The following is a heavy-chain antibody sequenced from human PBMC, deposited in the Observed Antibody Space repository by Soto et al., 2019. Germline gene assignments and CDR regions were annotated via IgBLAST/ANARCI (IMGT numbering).Heavy chain of an antibody. D-gene: IGHD3-9*01. V-gene: IGHV3-7*03. Sequence: PGGSLRLSCAASGFTFSSYWMSWVRQAPGKGLEWVANIKQDGSEKYYVDSVKGRFTISRDNAKNSLYLQMNSLRAADTAVYYCARRDWSGSTSHFYFDYWGQGVLVTVSS. J-gene: IGHJ4*02. CDR3: ARRDWSGSTSHFYFDY. CDR2: IKQDGSEK. CDR1: GFTFSSYW.